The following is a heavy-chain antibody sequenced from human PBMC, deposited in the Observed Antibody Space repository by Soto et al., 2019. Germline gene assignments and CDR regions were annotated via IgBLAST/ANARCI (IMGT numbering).Heavy chain of an antibody. V-gene: IGHV3-43D*04. CDR3: AKGATVTTHYQYYGMDV. CDR2: VNWDGDTT. J-gene: IGHJ6*02. Sequence: GSLRLSCAASGFTFDDFAMCWVRQVPGKGLEWISLVNWDGDTTFYADSVKGRFIISRDNSKNSVYLQMNSLRSDDSAIYYCAKGATVTTHYQYYGMDVWGRGTTVTVSS. D-gene: IGHD4-17*01. CDR1: GFTFDDFA.